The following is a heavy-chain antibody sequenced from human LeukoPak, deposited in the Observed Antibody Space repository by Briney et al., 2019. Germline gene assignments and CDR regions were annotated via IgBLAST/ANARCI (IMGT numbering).Heavy chain of an antibody. CDR1: DDSIYSNKW. D-gene: IGHD4-17*01. CDR2: ISQTGTT. V-gene: IGHV4-4*02. Sequence: SETLSLTCAVFDDSIYSNKWWSWVRQPPGKGLEWIGEISQTGTTYYDPSLKSRVTISVDTSKNQFSLKLSSVTAADTAVYYCARGDYGDRGYYFDYWGQGTLVTVSS. CDR3: ARGDYGDRGYYFDY. J-gene: IGHJ4*02.